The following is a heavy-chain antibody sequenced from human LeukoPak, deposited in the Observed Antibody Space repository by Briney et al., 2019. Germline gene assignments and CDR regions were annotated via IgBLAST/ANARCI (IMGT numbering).Heavy chain of an antibody. CDR1: GFTFDDYA. D-gene: IGHD3-9*01. Sequence: SGGSLRLSCAASGFTFDDYAMHWVRQAPGKGLEWVAFVRYDGSNKYYADSVKGRFTISRDNSKNTLYLQMNSLRAEDTAVYYCAKIAPYYDILTGDAFDIWGQGTMVTVSS. CDR3: AKIAPYYDILTGDAFDI. J-gene: IGHJ3*02. V-gene: IGHV3-30*02. CDR2: VRYDGSNK.